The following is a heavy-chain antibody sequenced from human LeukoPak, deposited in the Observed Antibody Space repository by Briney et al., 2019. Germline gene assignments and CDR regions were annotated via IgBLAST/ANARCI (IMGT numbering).Heavy chain of an antibody. D-gene: IGHD3-9*01. Sequence: ASVKVSCKVSGYTLTELPMHWVRQAPGKGLEWMGGFDPEDGETIYAQKFQGRVTMTEDTSTDTAYMELSSLRSEDTAVYYCATYDILTGYYLFDYWGQGTLVTVSS. J-gene: IGHJ4*02. CDR3: ATYDILTGYYLFDY. CDR1: GYTLTELP. CDR2: FDPEDGET. V-gene: IGHV1-24*01.